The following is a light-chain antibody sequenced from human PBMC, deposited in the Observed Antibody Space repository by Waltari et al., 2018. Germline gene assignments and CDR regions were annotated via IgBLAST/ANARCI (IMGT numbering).Light chain of an antibody. Sequence: SYVLTQPPSVSVAPGKTARISCAGQTSRRKTVHWYPRRPGQAPVLVIYDDTVRPSGIPDRISGSDTATLTIARVEAGDEADYYCQVWDSSGDHPVFGGGTRLTVL. V-gene: IGLV3-21*03. CDR3: QVWDSSGDHPV. CDR2: DDT. CDR1: TSRRKT. J-gene: IGLJ2*01.